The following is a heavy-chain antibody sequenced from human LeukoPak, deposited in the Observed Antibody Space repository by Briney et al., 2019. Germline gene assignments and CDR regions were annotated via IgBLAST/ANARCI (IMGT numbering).Heavy chain of an antibody. CDR3: ARDLCSSTSCYYDWFDP. J-gene: IGHJ5*02. CDR1: GGSISSYY. D-gene: IGHD2-2*01. CDR2: IYTSGST. V-gene: IGHV4-4*07. Sequence: SETLSLTCTVSGGSISSYYWSWIRQPAGKGLEWIGRIYTSGSTNYNPSLKSRVTMSVDTSKNQFSLKPSSVTAADTAVYYCARDLCSSTSCYYDWFDPWGQGTLVTVSS.